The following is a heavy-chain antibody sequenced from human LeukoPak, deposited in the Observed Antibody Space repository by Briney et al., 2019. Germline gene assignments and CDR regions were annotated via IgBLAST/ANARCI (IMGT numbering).Heavy chain of an antibody. D-gene: IGHD5-18*01. CDR1: GGSISSYY. V-gene: IGHV4-59*08. CDR2: IYYSGST. Sequence: PSETLSLTCTVSGGSISSYYWSWIRQPPGKGLEWIGYIYYSGSTNYNPSLKSRVTISVDTSKNQFSLKLSSVTAADTAVYYCAGIGYSYGIDYWGQGTLVTVSS. CDR3: AGIGYSYGIDY. J-gene: IGHJ4*02.